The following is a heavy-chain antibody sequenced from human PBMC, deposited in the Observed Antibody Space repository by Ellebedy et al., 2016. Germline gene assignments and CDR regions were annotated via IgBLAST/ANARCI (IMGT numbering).Heavy chain of an antibody. Sequence: GESLKISCAASGFSFRDFYMSWIRQAPGKGLEWVSYISSSSSYTNHADSVKGRFTISRDNAKNSLYLQMDSLRVEDTAVYYCARGHYDTSGYHHLVDWGQGTLVTVSS. CDR1: GFSFRDFY. D-gene: IGHD3-22*01. CDR2: ISSSSSYT. CDR3: ARGHYDTSGYHHLVD. V-gene: IGHV3-11*05. J-gene: IGHJ4*02.